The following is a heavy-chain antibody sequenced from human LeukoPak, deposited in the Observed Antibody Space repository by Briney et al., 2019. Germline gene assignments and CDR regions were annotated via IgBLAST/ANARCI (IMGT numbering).Heavy chain of an antibody. V-gene: IGHV4-61*02. D-gene: IGHD3-9*01. CDR1: GGSISSTGYY. Sequence: PSETLSLTCTVSGGSISSTGYYWTWLRQPAGKGLVWIGRIYPSGRTNYDPSLKSRVTISIDTSKNQFSLKLSSVTAADTAVYYCARTSFDILTGYYSGGGPFDSWGQGTLVTVSS. CDR3: ARTSFDILTGYYSGGGPFDS. J-gene: IGHJ4*02. CDR2: IYPSGRT.